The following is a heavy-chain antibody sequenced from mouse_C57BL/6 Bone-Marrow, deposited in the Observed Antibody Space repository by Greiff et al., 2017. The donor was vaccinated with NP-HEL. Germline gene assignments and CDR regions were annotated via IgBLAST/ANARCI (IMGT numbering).Heavy chain of an antibody. J-gene: IGHJ4*01. CDR3: AREGGLRRRTYAMDY. V-gene: IGHV5-16*01. CDR2: IYYDGSST. Sequence: EVTLVESEGGLVQPGSSMKLSCTASGFTFSDYYMAWVRQVPEKGLEWVANIYYDGSSTYYLDSLKSRFIISRDNAKNILYLQMSSLKSKDTATYYCAREGGLRRRTYAMDYWGQGTSVTVSS. CDR1: GFTFSDYY. D-gene: IGHD2-4*01.